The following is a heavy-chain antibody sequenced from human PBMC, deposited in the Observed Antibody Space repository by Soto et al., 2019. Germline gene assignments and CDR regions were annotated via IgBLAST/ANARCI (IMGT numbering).Heavy chain of an antibody. CDR1: GGSISSYY. J-gene: IGHJ6*02. D-gene: IGHD3-22*01. CDR2: IYYSGST. CDR3: ARGNYYDSSV. V-gene: IGHV4-59*01. Sequence: SETLSLTCTVSGGSISSYYWNWIRQPPGKGLEWIGYIYYSGSTNYNPSLKSRVTISVDTSKNQFSLKLSSVTAADTAVYYCARGNYYDSSVWGQGTTVTVSS.